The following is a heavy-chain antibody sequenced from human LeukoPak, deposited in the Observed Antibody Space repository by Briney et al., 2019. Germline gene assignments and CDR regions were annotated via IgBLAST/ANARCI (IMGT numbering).Heavy chain of an antibody. J-gene: IGHJ4*02. CDR2: IDPNTGDT. V-gene: IGHV1-2*06. D-gene: IGHD3-10*01. CDR1: GQSLTGYF. CDR3: ARLSFSGSGTYYFFDY. Sequence: ASVKVSCKASGQSLTGYFIHWVRQAPGQGLEWVGRIDPNTGDTIYAQNFQGRVAVTSATSISTAYMELSRLTSDDTAVYFCARLSFSGSGTYYFFDYWGQGTLVTVSS.